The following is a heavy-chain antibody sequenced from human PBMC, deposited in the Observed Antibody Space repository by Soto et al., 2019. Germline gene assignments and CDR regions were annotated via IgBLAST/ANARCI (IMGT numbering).Heavy chain of an antibody. Sequence: SETLSLTCTVSGGSITSSKHYWSWIRQHPGKGLEWIGYIYYSGSTYYNPSLKSRVTISVDTSKNQFSLKLSSVTAADTAVYYCARDSGYCSGGSCYSEAFDYWGQGTLVTVSS. D-gene: IGHD2-15*01. J-gene: IGHJ4*02. V-gene: IGHV4-31*03. CDR3: ARDSGYCSGGSCYSEAFDY. CDR1: GGSITSSKHY. CDR2: IYYSGST.